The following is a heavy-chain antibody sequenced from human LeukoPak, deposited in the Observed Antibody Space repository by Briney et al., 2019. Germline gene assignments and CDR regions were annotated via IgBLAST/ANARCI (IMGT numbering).Heavy chain of an antibody. CDR1: GFTFSSYA. D-gene: IGHD6-13*01. Sequence: GSLRLSCAASGFTFSSYAMHWVRQAPGKGLEYVSAISSNGGSTYYANSVKGRFTISRDNAKNSLYLQMNSLRAEDTAVYYCARDRAAAGIGDAFDIWGQGTMVTVSS. V-gene: IGHV3-64*01. CDR3: ARDRAAAGIGDAFDI. CDR2: ISSNGGST. J-gene: IGHJ3*02.